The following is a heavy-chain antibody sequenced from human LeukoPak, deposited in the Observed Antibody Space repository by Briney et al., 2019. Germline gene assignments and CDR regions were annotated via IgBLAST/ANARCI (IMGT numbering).Heavy chain of an antibody. CDR1: GFTFSNYA. CDR2: ITGSGDGT. V-gene: IGHV3-23*01. CDR3: VKGFVHPTYYFDY. J-gene: IGHJ4*02. Sequence: GGSLRLSCAASGFTFSNYAMMWVRQAPGKRLEWVSSITGSGDGTYYADSVRGRFTISRDNSENTLYLRLNSLRAEDTAVYFCVKGFVHPTYYFDYWGQGTLVTVSS. D-gene: IGHD3-10*01.